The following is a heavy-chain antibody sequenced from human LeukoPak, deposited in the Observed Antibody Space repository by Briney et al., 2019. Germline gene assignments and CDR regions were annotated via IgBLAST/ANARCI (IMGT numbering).Heavy chain of an antibody. CDR2: IIPIFGIG. CDR1: GGTFSSYA. Sequence: ASVKVSCKASGGTFSSYAISWVRQAPGQGLEWMGRIIPIFGIGNYAQKFQGRVTITADKSTSTAYMELSSLRSEDTAVYYCARDSSTLAYFDYWGQGTLVTVPS. V-gene: IGHV1-69*04. CDR3: ARDSSTLAYFDY. D-gene: IGHD5-12*01. J-gene: IGHJ4*02.